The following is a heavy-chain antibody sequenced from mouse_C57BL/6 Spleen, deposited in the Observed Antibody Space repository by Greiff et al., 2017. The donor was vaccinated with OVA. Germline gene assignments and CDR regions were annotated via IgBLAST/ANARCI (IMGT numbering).Heavy chain of an antibody. D-gene: IGHD4-1*01. CDR3: ARSHWDAWFAY. J-gene: IGHJ3*01. CDR1: GYTFNSYS. CDR2: IDPKSGGT. Sequence: VQLQQPGAELVKPGASVKLSCKASGYTFNSYSMHWVKQRPGRGLEWIGRIDPKSGGTKYNETVKRKATLTVDKPTSTAYMQLSSLTSEDSAVYYCARSHWDAWFAYWGQGTLVTVSA. V-gene: IGHV1-72*01.